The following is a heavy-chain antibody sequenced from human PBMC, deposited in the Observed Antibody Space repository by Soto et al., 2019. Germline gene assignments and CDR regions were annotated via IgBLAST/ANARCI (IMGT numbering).Heavy chain of an antibody. Sequence: ASVKVSCKASGYTFTSYGISWVRQAPGQGLEWMGWISAYNGNTNYAQKLQGRVTMTTDTSTSTAYMELRSLRSDDTAVYYCATTSTIVVVPAAISWFDYWGQGTLVTVSS. J-gene: IGHJ4*02. CDR2: ISAYNGNT. CDR3: ATTSTIVVVPAAISWFDY. D-gene: IGHD2-2*02. V-gene: IGHV1-18*01. CDR1: GYTFTSYG.